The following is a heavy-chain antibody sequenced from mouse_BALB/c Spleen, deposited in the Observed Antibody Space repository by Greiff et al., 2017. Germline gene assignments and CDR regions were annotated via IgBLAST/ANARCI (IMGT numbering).Heavy chain of an antibody. CDR2: IYPGDGDT. V-gene: IGHV1-87*01. Sequence: QVQLQQSGAELARPGASVKLSCKASGYTFTSYWMQWVKQRPGQGLEWIGAIYPGDGDTRYTQKFKGKATLTADKSSSTAYMQLSSLASEDSAVYYCARYSSDAMDYWGQGTSVTVSS. J-gene: IGHJ4*01. CDR1: GYTFTSYW. CDR3: ARYSSDAMDY.